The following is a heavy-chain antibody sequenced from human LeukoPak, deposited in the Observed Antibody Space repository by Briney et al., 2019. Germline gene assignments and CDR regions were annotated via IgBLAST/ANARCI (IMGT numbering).Heavy chain of an antibody. CDR3: VSRFDY. CDR1: GFTFSDYS. V-gene: IGHV3-30*03. J-gene: IGHJ4*02. CDR2: ISHDGTTT. Sequence: PGGSLRLSCEASGFTFSDYSRHWVRQAPDKGLEWVAAISHDGTTTYYADSVQGRFTISRDNSKNTLYLQMDSLRDEDTAVYYCVSRFDYWGQGTLVTVSS.